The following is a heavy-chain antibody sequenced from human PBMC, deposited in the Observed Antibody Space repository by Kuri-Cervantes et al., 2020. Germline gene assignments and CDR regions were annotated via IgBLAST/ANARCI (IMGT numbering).Heavy chain of an antibody. Sequence: GGSLRLSCAASGFTFSSYGMHWVRQAPGKGLEWVSAISGSGGSTYYADSVKGRFTISRDNSKNTLYLQMNSLRAEDTAVYYCAKSYSSSWYYFDYWGQGTLVTVSS. D-gene: IGHD6-13*01. CDR2: ISGSGGST. CDR1: GFTFSSYG. J-gene: IGHJ4*02. V-gene: IGHV3-23*01. CDR3: AKSYSSSWYYFDY.